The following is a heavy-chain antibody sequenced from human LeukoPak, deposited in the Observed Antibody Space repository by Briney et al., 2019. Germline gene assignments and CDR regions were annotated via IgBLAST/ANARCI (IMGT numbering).Heavy chain of an antibody. J-gene: IGHJ6*03. V-gene: IGHV3-43D*03. D-gene: IGHD6-19*01. CDR2: ISWDGGST. CDR1: GFTFDDYA. CDR3: ARSSGWSSYYYYMDV. Sequence: GGSLRLSCAASGFTFDDYAMHWVRQAPGKGLEWVSLISWDGGSTYYADSVKGRFTISRDNSKNSLYLQMNSLRAEDTALYYCARSSGWSSYYYYMDVWGKGTTVTVSS.